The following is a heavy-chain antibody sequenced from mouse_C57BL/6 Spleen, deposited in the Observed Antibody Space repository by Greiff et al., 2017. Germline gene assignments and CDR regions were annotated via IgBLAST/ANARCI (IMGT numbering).Heavy chain of an antibody. D-gene: IGHD1-1*01. V-gene: IGHV1-9*01. J-gene: IGHJ2*01. Sequence: VQRVESGAELMKPGASVKLSCKATGYTFTGYWIEWVKQRPGHGLEWIGEILPGSGSTNYNEKFKGKATFTADTSSNTAYMQLSSLTTEDSAIYYWESYGSIYGGGYFDYWGQGTTLTVSS. CDR1: GYTFTGYW. CDR2: ILPGSGST. CDR3: ESYGSIYGGGYFDY.